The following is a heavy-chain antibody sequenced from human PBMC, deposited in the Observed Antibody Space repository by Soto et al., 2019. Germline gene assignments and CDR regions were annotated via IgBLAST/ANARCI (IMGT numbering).Heavy chain of an antibody. J-gene: IGHJ6*02. CDR3: ARDPGADYYYGMDV. V-gene: IGHV1-69*08. CDR1: GGTFSSYT. CDR2: IIPILGIA. Sequence: QVQLVQSGAEVKKPGSSVKVSCKASGGTFSSYTISWVRQAPGQGLEWMGRIIPILGIANYAQKFQGRVTVTADKSTSTAYMELSSLSSEDTAVYYCARDPGADYYYGMDVWGHGTTVTVSS.